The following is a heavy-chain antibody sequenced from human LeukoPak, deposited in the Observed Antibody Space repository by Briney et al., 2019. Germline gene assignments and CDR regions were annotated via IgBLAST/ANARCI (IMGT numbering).Heavy chain of an antibody. CDR3: ARTPPLCSGGSCYEVDYFDY. CDR2: ISGSGGST. D-gene: IGHD2-15*01. J-gene: IGHJ4*02. Sequence: GGSLRLSCAASGFTFSSYAMSWVRQAPGKGLEWVSAISGSGGSTYYADSVKGRFTISRDNSKNTLYLQMNSLRAEDTAVYYCARTPPLCSGGSCYEVDYFDYWGQGTLVTVSS. CDR1: GFTFSSYA. V-gene: IGHV3-23*01.